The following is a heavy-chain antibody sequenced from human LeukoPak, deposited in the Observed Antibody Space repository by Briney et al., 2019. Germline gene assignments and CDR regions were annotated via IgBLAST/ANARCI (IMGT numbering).Heavy chain of an antibody. J-gene: IGHJ6*04. CDR3: ARSLTRTAVAGTGPYYYYGMDV. D-gene: IGHD6-19*01. CDR2: IIPIFGTA. Sequence: RASVKVSCKASGGTFSSYAISWVRQAPGQGLEWMGGIIPIFGTANYAQKFQGRVTITADKSTSTAYMELSSLRSEDTAVYYCARSLTRTAVAGTGPYYYYGMDVWGKGTTVTVSS. V-gene: IGHV1-69*06. CDR1: GGTFSSYA.